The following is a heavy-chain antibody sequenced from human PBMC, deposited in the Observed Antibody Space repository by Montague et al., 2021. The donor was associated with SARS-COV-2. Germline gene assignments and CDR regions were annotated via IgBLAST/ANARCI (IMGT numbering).Heavy chain of an antibody. D-gene: IGHD3-10*01. CDR3: ARLVWFGELSSENWFDP. J-gene: IGHJ5*02. Sequence: SETLSLTCTVSGGSISSSSNYWGWIRQPAGKGLEWIGGIYYSGSTYYXSSLKSRVTISVDTSKNQFSLKLNSVTAADTAVYYCARLVWFGELSSENWFDPWGQGTLVTVSS. V-gene: IGHV4-39*01. CDR2: IYYSGST. CDR1: GGSISSSSNY.